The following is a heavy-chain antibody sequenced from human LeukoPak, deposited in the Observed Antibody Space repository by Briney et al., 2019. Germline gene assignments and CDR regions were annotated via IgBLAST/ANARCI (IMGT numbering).Heavy chain of an antibody. V-gene: IGHV5-51*01. D-gene: IGHD1-26*01. CDR3: AIHGDSGSYFDAFDI. J-gene: IGHJ3*02. CDR1: GYTFISYW. Sequence: GESLQISCKGSGYTFISYWIGWVRQLPGKGLEWMGIIYPGDSDTRYSPSFQGQVTISVDQSISTAYLQWSSLRASDTAMYYCAIHGDSGSYFDAFDIWGQGTMVTVSS. CDR2: IYPGDSDT.